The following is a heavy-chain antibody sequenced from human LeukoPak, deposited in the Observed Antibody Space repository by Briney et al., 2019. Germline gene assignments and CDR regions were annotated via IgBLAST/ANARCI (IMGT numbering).Heavy chain of an antibody. Sequence: GGSLRLSCTVSGFTVSSNSMSWVRQAPGKGLEWVSAISGSGGSTYYADSVKGRFTISRDNSKNTLYLQMNSLRAEDTAVYYCAKTDRRIAAAGDIDYWGQGTLVTVSS. V-gene: IGHV3-23*01. CDR2: ISGSGGST. J-gene: IGHJ4*02. CDR3: AKTDRRIAAAGDIDY. CDR1: GFTVSSNS. D-gene: IGHD6-13*01.